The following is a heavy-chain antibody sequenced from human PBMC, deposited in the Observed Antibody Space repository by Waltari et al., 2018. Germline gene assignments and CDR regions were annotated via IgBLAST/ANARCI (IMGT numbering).Heavy chain of an antibody. CDR2: INHSGST. Sequence: QVQLVESGGGVVQPGRSLRLSCAASGFTFSSYGMHWVRQAPGKGLEWIGEINHSGSTNYNPSLKSRVTISVDTSKNQFSLKLSSVTAADTAVYYCARIYSNYVDYWGQGTLVTVSS. J-gene: IGHJ4*02. V-gene: IGHV4-34*01. CDR1: GFTFSSYG. D-gene: IGHD4-4*01. CDR3: ARIYSNYVDY.